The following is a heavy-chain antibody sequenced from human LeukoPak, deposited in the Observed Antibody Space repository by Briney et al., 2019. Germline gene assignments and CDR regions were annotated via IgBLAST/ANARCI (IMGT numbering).Heavy chain of an antibody. D-gene: IGHD3-3*01. V-gene: IGHV4-4*02. CDR2: IYQNGNH. Sequence: SGTLSLTCAVSGGSMTTKNWWSWVRQSPGGTLGWIGEIYQNGNHNYSSALKSRVTMSVALSRNQFSLTINSVTAADTAVYFCAKDSSNLLSGHATFDSSGQGILVTVSS. J-gene: IGHJ4*02. CDR1: GGSMTTKNW. CDR3: AKDSSNLLSGHATFDS.